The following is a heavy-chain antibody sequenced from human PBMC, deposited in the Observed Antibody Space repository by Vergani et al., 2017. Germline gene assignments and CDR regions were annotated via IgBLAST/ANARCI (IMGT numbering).Heavy chain of an antibody. D-gene: IGHD6-19*01. J-gene: IGHJ5*02. CDR2: IYYSGST. CDR3: ARHSTVEWLVKLGGIDP. CDR1: GASIRSSNYY. Sequence: LQLQESGPGLVKPSATLSLTCSVSGASIRSSNYYWGWIRQPPGKGLEWIASIYYSGSTYYNPSLKSRVTISVDTSKNQFSLKLSSVTAADTAVYFCARHSTVEWLVKLGGIDPWGQGILVTVSS. V-gene: IGHV4-39*01.